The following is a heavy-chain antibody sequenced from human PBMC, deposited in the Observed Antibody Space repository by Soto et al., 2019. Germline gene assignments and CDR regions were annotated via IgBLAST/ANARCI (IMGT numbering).Heavy chain of an antibody. J-gene: IGHJ5*02. Sequence: QVQLQQWGAGLLKPSETLSLTCAVYGGSFSGYYWSWIRQPPGKGLEWIGEINHSGSTNYNPSLKSRVTISVDTSKNQFSLKLSSVTAADTAVYYWARGRMTTVTTRWFDPWGQGTLVTVSS. CDR3: ARGRMTTVTTRWFDP. D-gene: IGHD4-4*01. CDR1: GGSFSGYY. CDR2: INHSGST. V-gene: IGHV4-34*01.